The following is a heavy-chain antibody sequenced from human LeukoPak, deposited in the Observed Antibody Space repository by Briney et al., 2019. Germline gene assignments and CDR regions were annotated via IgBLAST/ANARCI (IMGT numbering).Heavy chain of an antibody. J-gene: IGHJ4*02. CDR1: GGSVSSGSYY. D-gene: IGHD4-17*01. CDR2: IYYSGST. V-gene: IGHV4-61*01. CDR3: AREAVTSRSGDY. Sequence: ASETLSLTCTVSGGSVSSGSYYWSWIRQPPGKGLEWIGYIYYSGSTNYNPSLKSRVTISVDTSKNQFSPKLSSVTAADTAVYYCAREAVTSRSGDYWGQGTLVTVSS.